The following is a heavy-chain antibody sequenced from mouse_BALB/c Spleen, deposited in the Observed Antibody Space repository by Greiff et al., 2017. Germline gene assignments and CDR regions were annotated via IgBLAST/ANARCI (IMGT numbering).Heavy chain of an antibody. J-gene: IGHJ4*01. CDR1: GFTFTDYY. CDR2: IRNKANGYTT. CDR3: ARDYSGSSYAMEY. D-gene: IGHD1-1*01. Sequence: EVNVVESGGGLVQPGGSLRLSCATSGFTFTDYYMSWVRQPPGKALEWLGFIRNKANGYTTEYSASVKGRFTISRDNSQSILYLQMNTLRAEDSATYYCARDYSGSSYAMEYRGQGAPVTVSS. V-gene: IGHV7-3*02.